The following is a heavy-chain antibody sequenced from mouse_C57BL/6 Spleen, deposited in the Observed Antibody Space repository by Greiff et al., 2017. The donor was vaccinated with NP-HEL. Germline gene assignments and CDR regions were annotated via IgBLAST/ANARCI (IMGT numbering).Heavy chain of an antibody. V-gene: IGHV1-55*01. CDR3: ARDGYDEGYYFDY. CDR1: GYTFTSYW. D-gene: IGHD2-2*01. Sequence: QVQLQQSGAELVKPGASVKMSCKASGYTFTSYWITWVKQRPGQGLEWIGDIYPGSGSTNYNEKFKSKATLTVDTSSSTAYMQLSSLTSEDSAVYYCARDGYDEGYYFDYWGQGTTLTVSS. J-gene: IGHJ2*01. CDR2: IYPGSGST.